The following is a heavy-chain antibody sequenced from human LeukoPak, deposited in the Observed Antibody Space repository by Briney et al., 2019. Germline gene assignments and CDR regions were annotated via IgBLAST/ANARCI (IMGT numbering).Heavy chain of an antibody. Sequence: ASVKVSCKASGYTFTSYAMHWVRQAPGQRLEWMGWINAGNGNTKYSQKFQGRVTITRDTSASTAYMELSSLRSEDTAVYYCARDNIMSGYYYDSSGYYFTYWGQGTLVTVSS. D-gene: IGHD3-22*01. CDR1: GYTFTSYA. V-gene: IGHV1-3*01. CDR2: INAGNGNT. J-gene: IGHJ4*02. CDR3: ARDNIMSGYYYDSSGYYFTY.